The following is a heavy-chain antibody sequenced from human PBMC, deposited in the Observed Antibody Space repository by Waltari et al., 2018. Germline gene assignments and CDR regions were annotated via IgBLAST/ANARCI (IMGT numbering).Heavy chain of an antibody. Sequence: EVQLLESGGDLVQPGGSLRLSCAASGFNFRSFPMAWVRQAPGKGLAWVAGISSSGDKTFYTDAVKGRFTISRENSKNTLYLQMHSLRAEDTAKYYCAKLTTYSSSSAPFDYWGLGDLVTVSS. CDR1: GFNFRSFP. CDR2: ISSSGDKT. V-gene: IGHV3-23*01. CDR3: AKLTTYSSSSAPFDY. J-gene: IGHJ4*02. D-gene: IGHD6-6*01.